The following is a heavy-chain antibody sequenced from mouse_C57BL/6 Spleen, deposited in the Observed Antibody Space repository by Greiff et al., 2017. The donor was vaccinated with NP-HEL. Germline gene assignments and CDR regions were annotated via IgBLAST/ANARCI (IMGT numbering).Heavy chain of an antibody. CDR3: ARSGVYYDYDGFAY. CDR2: IYPGSGST. Sequence: QQSGAELVKPGASVKMSCKASGYTFTSYWITWVKQRPGQGLEWIGDIYPGSGSTNYNEKFKSKATLTVDTSSSTAYMQLSSLTSEDSAVYYCARSGVYYDYDGFAYWGQGTLVTVSA. J-gene: IGHJ3*01. V-gene: IGHV1-55*01. CDR1: GYTFTSYW. D-gene: IGHD2-4*01.